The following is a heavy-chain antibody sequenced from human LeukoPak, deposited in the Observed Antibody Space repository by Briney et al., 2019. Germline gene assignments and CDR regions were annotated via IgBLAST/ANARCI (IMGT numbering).Heavy chain of an antibody. CDR2: IIPIFGTA. CDR3: ARSGDYYGSGSYYS. J-gene: IGHJ4*02. D-gene: IGHD3-10*01. V-gene: IGHV1-69*13. Sequence: GASVKVSCKASGGTFSSYAISWVRQAPGQGLEWMGGIIPIFGTANYAQKFQGRVTITADESTSTAYMELSSLRSEDTAVYYCARSGDYYGSGSYYSWGQGTLVTVSS. CDR1: GGTFSSYA.